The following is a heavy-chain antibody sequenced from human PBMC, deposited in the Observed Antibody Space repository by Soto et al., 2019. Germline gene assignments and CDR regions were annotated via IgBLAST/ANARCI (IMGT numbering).Heavy chain of an antibody. Sequence: GGSLRLSCATSGFTFSNFDMHWVRQVPGKGLEWVSSIGAARDPYYLGSVKGRFTISRENAKNSVYLQMNDLRAGDSAVYYCARAYTGRLPRRADYYYAMDVWGQGTTVTVSS. V-gene: IGHV3-13*05. J-gene: IGHJ6*02. CDR2: IGAARDP. D-gene: IGHD2-2*02. CDR1: GFTFSNFD. CDR3: ARAYTGRLPRRADYYYAMDV.